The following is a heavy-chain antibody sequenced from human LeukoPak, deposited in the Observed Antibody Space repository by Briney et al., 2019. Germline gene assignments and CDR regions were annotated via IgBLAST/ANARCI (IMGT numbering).Heavy chain of an antibody. Sequence: GKSLRLPCAVSGFSFNNFAMYWVRQATGKGLEWVALRSDDRGDKYYADSMKGRITISRDNAENTLYLQMNNLRPDDTAFYFCVKEGVEYSYSYGDYWGQGTLVTVSS. V-gene: IGHV3-30*18. CDR1: GFSFNNFA. CDR2: RSDDRGDK. D-gene: IGHD3-16*01. CDR3: VKEGVEYSYSYGDY. J-gene: IGHJ4*02.